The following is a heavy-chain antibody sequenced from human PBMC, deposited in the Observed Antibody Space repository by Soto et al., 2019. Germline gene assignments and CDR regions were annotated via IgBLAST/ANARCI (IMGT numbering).Heavy chain of an antibody. CDR2: ISYDGSNK. D-gene: IGHD4-4*01. V-gene: IGHV3-30-3*01. CDR3: ARVGAYIDYTPNYYYYGMDV. CDR1: GFTFTNYP. J-gene: IGHJ6*02. Sequence: GGSLRLSCAASGFTFTNYPLHWVRQAPGKGLEWVAVISYDGSNKYYADSVKGRFTISRDNSKNTLFLQMISLRAEDAAVYYCARVGAYIDYTPNYYYYGMDVWGQGTTVTVSS.